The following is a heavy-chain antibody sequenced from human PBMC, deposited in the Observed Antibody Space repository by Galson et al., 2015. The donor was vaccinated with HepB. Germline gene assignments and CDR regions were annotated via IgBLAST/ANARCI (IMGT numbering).Heavy chain of an antibody. J-gene: IGHJ5*01. V-gene: IGHV1-3*01. CDR1: GYTFTSYA. CDR2: INAGNGNT. Sequence: SVKVSCKASGYTFTSYAMNWVRQAPGQRLEWMGWINAGNGNTKYSQKLQGRVTITRDTSASTAYMELSSLRSEDTAVYYCARGWGYDFWGGGVGWFDSWGQGTLVTVSS. D-gene: IGHD3-3*01. CDR3: ARGWGYDFWGGGVGWFDS.